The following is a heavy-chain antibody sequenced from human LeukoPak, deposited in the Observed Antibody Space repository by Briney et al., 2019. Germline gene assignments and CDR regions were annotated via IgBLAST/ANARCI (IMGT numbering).Heavy chain of an antibody. V-gene: IGHV3-74*01. J-gene: IGHJ4*02. CDR2: IDTDGSDR. D-gene: IGHD3-16*02. CDR1: GLTFDRHW. Sequence: GGSLRLSCVASGLTFDRHWMHWVRQAPGKGLVWVSRIDTDGSDRGYAESVKGRFTISRDNTKNTLYLQMDSLRVEDTAVYYCARGGFIVGANQYFQWWGQGTRVIVSS. CDR3: ARGGFIVGANQYFQW.